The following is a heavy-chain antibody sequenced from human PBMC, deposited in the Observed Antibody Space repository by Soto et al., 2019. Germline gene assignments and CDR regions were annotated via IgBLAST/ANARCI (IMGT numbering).Heavy chain of an antibody. V-gene: IGHV3-30*18. CDR1: GFTFSSYG. CDR2: ISYDGSNK. CDR3: AKTGPEPPDY. Sequence: GGSLRLSCAASGFTFSSYGMHWVRQAPGKGLEWVAVISYDGSNKYYADSVKGRFTISRDNSKNTLYLQMNSLRAEDTAVYYCAKTGPEPPDYWGQGTLVTVSS. J-gene: IGHJ4*02.